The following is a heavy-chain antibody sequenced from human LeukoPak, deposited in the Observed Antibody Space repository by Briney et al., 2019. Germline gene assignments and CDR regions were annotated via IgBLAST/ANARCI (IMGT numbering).Heavy chain of an antibody. D-gene: IGHD6-13*01. CDR2: ISAYNGNT. J-gene: IGHJ6*03. Sequence: GASVKVSCKASGYTFTSYGISWVRQAPGQGLEWMGWISAYNGNTNYAQKLQGRVTMTTDTSTSTAYMELRSLRSDDTAVYYCAKYSSSWYGGKYYYYYMDVWGKGTTVTISS. V-gene: IGHV1-18*01. CDR3: AKYSSSWYGGKYYYYYMDV. CDR1: GYTFTSYG.